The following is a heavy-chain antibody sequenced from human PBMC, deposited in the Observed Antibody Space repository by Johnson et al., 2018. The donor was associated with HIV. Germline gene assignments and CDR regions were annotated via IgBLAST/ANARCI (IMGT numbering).Heavy chain of an antibody. V-gene: IGHV3-66*02. CDR1: GFTVSSNY. J-gene: IGHJ3*02. Sequence: VQLVESGGGLVQPGGSLRLSCAASGFTVSSNYMNWVRQAPGKGLEWVSVIYSGGSTYYADSVKGRFTISRDNSKNTVYLQMNSLRAEDTAVYYCAKSPAKDHGGNSGAFAIWGQGTMVTVSS. CDR2: IYSGGST. CDR3: AKSPAKDHGGNSGAFAI. D-gene: IGHD4-23*01.